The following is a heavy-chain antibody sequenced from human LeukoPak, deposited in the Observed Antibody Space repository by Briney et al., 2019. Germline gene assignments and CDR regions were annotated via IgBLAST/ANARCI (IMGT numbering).Heavy chain of an antibody. Sequence: ASVKVSCKASGYTFTSYDINWVRQATGEGLEWMGWMNPNRGNTGYAQKFQGRVTITRNTSISTAYMERRSLRSEGTAVYYCARGRTNLPRAAMGCWGQGTQVTDCS. CDR3: ARGRTNLPRAAMGC. CDR1: GYTFTSYD. CDR2: MNPNRGNT. J-gene: IGHJ4*02. D-gene: IGHD2-2*01. V-gene: IGHV1-8*03.